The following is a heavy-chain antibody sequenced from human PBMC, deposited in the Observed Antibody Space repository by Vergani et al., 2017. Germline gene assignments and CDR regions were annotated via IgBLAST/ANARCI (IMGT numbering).Heavy chain of an antibody. J-gene: IGHJ6*02. CDR1: GFTFSSYG. D-gene: IGHD3-10*01. CDR2: ISYDGSNK. V-gene: IGHV3-30*18. CDR3: GKVGVRGVTIHYYYGMDV. Sequence: QVQLVESGGGVVQPGRSLRLSCAASGFTFSSYGMHWVRQAPGKGLEWVAVISYDGSNKYYADSLKGRFTISRDTSKNTLYLQMNSLRAEDTAVYYCGKVGVRGVTIHYYYGMDVWGQGTTVTVSS.